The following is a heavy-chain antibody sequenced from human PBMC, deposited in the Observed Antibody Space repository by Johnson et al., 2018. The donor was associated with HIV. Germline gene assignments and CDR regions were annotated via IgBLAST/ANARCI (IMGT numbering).Heavy chain of an antibody. Sequence: VKLVESGGGLVQPGGSLRLSCAASGFTFSKFDMYWVRQASGKGLEWVSTIGSAGDTYYTDSVKGRFTISSENARNSFYLRMNSLRAGDTAVYYCARGSGSYDLVKGAFDFWGQGTIVTVSS. V-gene: IGHV3-13*01. J-gene: IGHJ3*01. D-gene: IGHD1-26*01. CDR1: GFTFSKFD. CDR3: ARGSGSYDLVKGAFDF. CDR2: IGSAGDT.